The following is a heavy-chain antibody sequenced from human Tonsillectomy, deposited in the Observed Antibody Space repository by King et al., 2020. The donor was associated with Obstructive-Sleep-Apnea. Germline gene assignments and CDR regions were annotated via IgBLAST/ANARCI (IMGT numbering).Heavy chain of an antibody. CDR1: GGSISSGGYY. D-gene: IGHD3-9*01. V-gene: IGHV4-31*03. J-gene: IGHJ4*02. CDR3: ARTPYYDILTGYSPYFDY. CDR2: IYYSGSA. Sequence: MPLQESGPGLVKPSQTLSLTCTVSGGSISSGGYYWHWIRQHPGKGLEWIGYIYYSGSAYYNPSLKSRVTISVDTSKNQFSLKLSSVTAADTAVYYCARTPYYDILTGYSPYFDYWGPGTLVTVSS.